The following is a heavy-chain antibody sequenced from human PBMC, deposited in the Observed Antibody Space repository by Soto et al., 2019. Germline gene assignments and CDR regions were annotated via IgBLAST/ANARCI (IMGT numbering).Heavy chain of an antibody. Sequence: GGSLRLSCAASGFTFSSYAMHWVRQAPGKGLEWVAVISYDGSNKYYADSVKGRFTISRDNSKNTLYLQMNSLRAEDTAVYYCAGEGSYFDYWGQGTLVTVSS. D-gene: IGHD3-10*01. CDR1: GFTFSSYA. V-gene: IGHV3-30*04. CDR3: AGEGSYFDY. CDR2: ISYDGSNK. J-gene: IGHJ4*02.